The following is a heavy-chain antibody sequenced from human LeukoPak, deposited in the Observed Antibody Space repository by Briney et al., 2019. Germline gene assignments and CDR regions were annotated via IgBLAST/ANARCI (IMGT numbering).Heavy chain of an antibody. Sequence: SETLSLTCTVSGGSISSSSYYWGWIRQPPGKGLEWIGSIYYSGSTYYNPSLKSRVTISVDTSKNQFSLKLSSVTAADMAVYYCARPIRGYSGYDYDYWGQGALVTVSS. D-gene: IGHD5-12*01. V-gene: IGHV4-39*01. CDR1: GGSISSSSYY. CDR2: IYYSGST. J-gene: IGHJ4*02. CDR3: ARPIRGYSGYDYDY.